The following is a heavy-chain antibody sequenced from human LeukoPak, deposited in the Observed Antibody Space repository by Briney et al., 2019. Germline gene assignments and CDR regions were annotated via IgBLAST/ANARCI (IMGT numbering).Heavy chain of an antibody. J-gene: IGHJ4*02. V-gene: IGHV3-30*02. CDR3: AKDSGDSSGLFDY. Sequence: PGGSLRLSCAASGFTFNNYGMYWVRQAPGKGLEWVAFIRYDGINKDYADSVKDRFTISRDNSKNTLFLQMNSLRPEDTGMYYCAKDSGDSSGLFDYWGQGTLVTVSS. CDR2: IRYDGINK. CDR1: GFTFNNYG. D-gene: IGHD3-22*01.